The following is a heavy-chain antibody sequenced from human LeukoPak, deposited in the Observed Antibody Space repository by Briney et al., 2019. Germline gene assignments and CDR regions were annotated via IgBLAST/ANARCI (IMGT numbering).Heavy chain of an antibody. V-gene: IGHV1-69*13. CDR1: GGTFSSYA. D-gene: IGHD3-22*01. CDR2: IIPIFGTA. Sequence: SVKVSCKASGGTFSSYAISRVRQAPGQGLEWMGGIIPIFGTANYAQKFQGRVTITADESTSTAYMELSSLRSEDTAVYYCARDRTTNYYDSSGYNDYWGQGTLVTVSS. CDR3: ARDRTTNYYDSSGYNDY. J-gene: IGHJ4*02.